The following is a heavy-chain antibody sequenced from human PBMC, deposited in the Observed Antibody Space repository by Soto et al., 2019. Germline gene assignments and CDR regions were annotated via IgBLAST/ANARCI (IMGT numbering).Heavy chain of an antibody. V-gene: IGHV3-30*03. J-gene: IGHJ4*02. D-gene: IGHD4-17*01. CDR3: ARGPSYSDSYFDY. Sequence: GSLRLSCAASEFTFSNYAMHWVRQPPGKGLQWLAVISYDGNNKYYADSVEGRFTISRDNSKNTVYLQMNSLRLEDTAVYYCARGPSYSDSYFDYWGQGTLVTAPQ. CDR2: ISYDGNNK. CDR1: EFTFSNYA.